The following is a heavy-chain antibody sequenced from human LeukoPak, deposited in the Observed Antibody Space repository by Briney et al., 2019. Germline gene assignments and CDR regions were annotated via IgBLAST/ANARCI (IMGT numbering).Heavy chain of an antibody. CDR1: GGSISTYF. Sequence: SETLSLTCTVSGGSISTYFWTWIRQPPGKRLEWIGYISNSGTTNYNPSLKSRVTISVDTSKNQFSLKVTSVTAADTAVYNCARGALTGPFYFDYWGQGTLVTVSS. J-gene: IGHJ4*02. V-gene: IGHV4-59*01. CDR2: ISNSGTT. D-gene: IGHD3-9*01. CDR3: ARGALTGPFYFDY.